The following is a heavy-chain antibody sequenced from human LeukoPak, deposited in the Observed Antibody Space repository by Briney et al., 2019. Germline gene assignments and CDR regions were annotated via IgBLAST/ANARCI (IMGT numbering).Heavy chain of an antibody. V-gene: IGHV4-34*01. D-gene: IGHD3-22*01. CDR1: GGSFSGYY. Sequence: TSETLSLTCAVYGGSFSGYYWGWICQPPGKGLEWIGEINHSGSTNYNPSLKSRVTISVDTSKNQFSLKLSSVTAADTAVYYCARGRYYYDSSGYYYYFDYWGQGTLVTVSS. CDR3: ARGRYYYDSSGYYYYFDY. CDR2: INHSGST. J-gene: IGHJ4*02.